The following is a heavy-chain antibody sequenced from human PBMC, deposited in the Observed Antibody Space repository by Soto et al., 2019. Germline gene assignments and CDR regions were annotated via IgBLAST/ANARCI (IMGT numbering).Heavy chain of an antibody. J-gene: IGHJ4*02. Sequence: CGSLRRSCAPSRFAFDDYSMHWVRQAPGNGLEWVSGISWESGSIGYADSVKGRFTISRDNAKNSLYLQMNSLRAEDMALYYCAKGRYCSGGSCYYFDYWGQGTLVSVTS. CDR3: AKGRYCSGGSCYYFDY. V-gene: IGHV3-9*03. CDR1: RFAFDDYS. CDR2: ISWESGSI. D-gene: IGHD2-15*01.